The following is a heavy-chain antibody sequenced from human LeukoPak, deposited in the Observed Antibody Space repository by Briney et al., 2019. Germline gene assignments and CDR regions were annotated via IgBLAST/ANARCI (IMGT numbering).Heavy chain of an antibody. CDR2: IYSGGST. Sequence: GGSLRLSCAVSGITLSNYGMSWVRQAPGKGLEWVSVIYSGGSTYYADSVKGRFTISRDNSKNTLYLQMNSLRAEDTAVYYCARGYSSSSFYYYYYMDVWGKRTTVTVSS. CDR3: ARGYSSSSFYYYYYMDV. J-gene: IGHJ6*03. D-gene: IGHD6-6*01. V-gene: IGHV3-53*01. CDR1: GITLSNYG.